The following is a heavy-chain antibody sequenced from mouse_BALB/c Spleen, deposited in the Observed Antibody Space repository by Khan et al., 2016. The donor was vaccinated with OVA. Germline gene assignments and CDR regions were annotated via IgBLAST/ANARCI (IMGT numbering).Heavy chain of an antibody. J-gene: IGHJ3*01. Sequence: EVELVESGGGLVKPGGSLKVSCAASGFTFSTYAMSWVRQTPEKRLEWVATINSDGDYTFYPDNVTGRFTISRDNAKNTLYLQMSSLRSEDTAIYFCARSAYGNFAYWGQGTLVTVSA. D-gene: IGHD2-1*01. CDR1: GFTFSTYA. V-gene: IGHV5-9-3*01. CDR3: ARSAYGNFAY. CDR2: INSDGDYT.